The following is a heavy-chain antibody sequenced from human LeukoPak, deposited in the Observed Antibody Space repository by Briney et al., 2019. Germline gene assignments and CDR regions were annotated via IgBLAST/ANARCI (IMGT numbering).Heavy chain of an antibody. V-gene: IGHV3-64*01. CDR1: GFTFSACA. D-gene: IGHD1-26*01. CDR3: AREQSGSLVDY. CDR2: ISGNGGTT. J-gene: IGHJ4*02. Sequence: QPGGSLRLSCAASGFTFSACAMHWVRQAPGKGLEYVSGISGNGGTTYYANAVKGRFIISRDNSKNTLSLQMGSLRPEDMGVYYCAREQSGSLVDYWGQGTLVTVSS.